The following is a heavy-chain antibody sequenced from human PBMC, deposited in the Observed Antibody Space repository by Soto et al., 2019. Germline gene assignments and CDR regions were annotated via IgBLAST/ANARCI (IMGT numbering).Heavy chain of an antibody. J-gene: IGHJ4*02. CDR2: IYYSGNT. V-gene: IGHV4-30-4*01. Sequence: SETLSLTCTVSGGSISSGDYYWSWIRQPPGKGLEWIGCIYYSGNTYYNPSLKSRFSISVDTSKNQFSLKLSSVTAADTAVYYCARDFKRYRSPPGPLEYWGLGNPVTVSS. CDR1: GGSISSGDYY. CDR3: ARDFKRYRSPPGPLEY. D-gene: IGHD6-13*01.